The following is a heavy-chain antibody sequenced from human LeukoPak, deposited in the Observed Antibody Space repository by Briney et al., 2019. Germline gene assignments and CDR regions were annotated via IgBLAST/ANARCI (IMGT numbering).Heavy chain of an antibody. J-gene: IGHJ4*02. CDR2: INAGNGNT. V-gene: IGHV1-3*03. CDR3: ARDLPGPLYYFDY. Sequence: ASVKVSCKAPGYTFTSYAMNWVRQAPGQGLEWMGWINAGNGNTKYSQEFQGRVTITRDTSASTAYMELSSLRSEDMAVYYCARDLPGPLYYFDYWGQGTLVTVSS. CDR1: GYTFTSYA.